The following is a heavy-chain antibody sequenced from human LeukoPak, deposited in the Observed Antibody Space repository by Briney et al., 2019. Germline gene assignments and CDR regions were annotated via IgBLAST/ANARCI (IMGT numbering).Heavy chain of an antibody. J-gene: IGHJ6*02. CDR1: GLTFSSYG. V-gene: IGHV3-33*01. CDR2: IWYGENNQ. D-gene: IGHD2-2*01. Sequence: PGRSLRLSCAAAGLTFSSYGMQSVRQAPGNGLEWVAVIWYGENNQHYADSVKGRFTISRDNSKDTLYLQMSSLSAEDTVVYYCAREPSTIYYYYGMDVWGQGTTVTVSS. CDR3: AREPSTIYYYYGMDV.